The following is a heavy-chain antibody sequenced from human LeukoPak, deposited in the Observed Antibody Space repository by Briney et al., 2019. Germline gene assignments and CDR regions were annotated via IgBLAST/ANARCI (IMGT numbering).Heavy chain of an antibody. D-gene: IGHD3-16*02. V-gene: IGHV3-21*01. J-gene: IGHJ4*02. CDR1: GFTFSSHS. Sequence: GGSLRLSCAASGFTFSSHSMNWVRQTPGKGLEWVSSTSSSSSYIYYADSVKGRFTISRDNAKNSLYLQMNSLRAEDTAVYYCARDLHLSLDYWGQGTLVTVSS. CDR3: ARDLHLSLDY. CDR2: TSSSSSYI.